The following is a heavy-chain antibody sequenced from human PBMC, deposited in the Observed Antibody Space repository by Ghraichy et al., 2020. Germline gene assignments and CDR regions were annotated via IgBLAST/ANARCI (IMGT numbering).Heavy chain of an antibody. J-gene: IGHJ4*02. V-gene: IGHV4-39*01. D-gene: IGHD1-26*01. Sequence: SQTLSLTCTVSGGSISSSSYYWGWIRQPPGKGLEWIGSIYYSGSTYYNPSLKSRVTISVDTSKNQFSLKLSSVTAADTAVYYCARVIVEVLYLDYWGQGARVTVSS. CDR1: GGSISSSSYY. CDR3: ARVIVEVLYLDY. CDR2: IYYSGST.